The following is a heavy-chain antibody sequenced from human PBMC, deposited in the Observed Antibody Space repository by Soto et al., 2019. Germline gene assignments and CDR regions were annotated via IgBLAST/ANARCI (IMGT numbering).Heavy chain of an antibody. D-gene: IGHD2-15*01. CDR1: GGSFSGYY. Sequence: SETLSLTCAVYGGSFSGYYWSWIRQPPGKGLEWIGEINHSGSTNYNPSLKSRVTISVDTSKNQFSLKLSSVTAADTAVYYCARVNRGGYYYAMDVWGQGTTVTVSS. CDR2: INHSGST. J-gene: IGHJ6*02. V-gene: IGHV4-34*01. CDR3: ARVNRGGYYYAMDV.